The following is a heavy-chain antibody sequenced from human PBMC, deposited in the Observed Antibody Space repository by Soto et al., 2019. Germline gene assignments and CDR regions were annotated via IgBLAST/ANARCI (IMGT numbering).Heavy chain of an antibody. D-gene: IGHD3-22*01. J-gene: IGHJ6*02. CDR1: GYTFTNYD. V-gene: IGHV1-8*01. CDR2: MNANSGKT. CDR3: ARGTLLLETWVLDV. Sequence: QVQLVQSGAEVKKPGASVKVSCKASGYTFTNYDINWVRQATGHGLEWMGWMNANSGKTGYARKFQGRVAMTRNTSISTAYMELSSLRSEDTAVYYCARGTLLLETWVLDVWGQGTTVTVSS.